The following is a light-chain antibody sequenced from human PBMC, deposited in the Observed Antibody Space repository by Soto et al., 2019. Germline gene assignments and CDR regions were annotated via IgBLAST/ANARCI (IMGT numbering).Light chain of an antibody. CDR1: SSDVGGYKY. Sequence: QSALTQPASVSGSPGQSITISCTGTSSDVGGYKYVSWYQQHPGKAPKLMIYEVSNRPSGVSNRFSGSKSGNTASLTISGLQAEDEADYYCNSYTTSSTWVFGGGIQLTVL. CDR3: NSYTTSSTWV. J-gene: IGLJ7*01. CDR2: EVS. V-gene: IGLV2-14*01.